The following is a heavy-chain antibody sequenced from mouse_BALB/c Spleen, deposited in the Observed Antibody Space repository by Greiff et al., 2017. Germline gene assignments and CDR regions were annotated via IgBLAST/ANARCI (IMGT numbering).Heavy chain of an antibody. D-gene: IGHD2-1*01. V-gene: IGHV5-6-3*01. J-gene: IGHJ1*01. CDR2: INSNGGST. CDR3: ARDRGNYIYWYFDV. Sequence: EVQLVESGGGLVQPGGSLKLSCAASGFTFSSYGMSWVRQTPDKRLELVATINSNGGSTYYPDSVKGRFTISRDNAKNTLYLQMSSLKSEDTAMYYCARDRGNYIYWYFDVLGAGTTVTVSS. CDR1: GFTFSSYG.